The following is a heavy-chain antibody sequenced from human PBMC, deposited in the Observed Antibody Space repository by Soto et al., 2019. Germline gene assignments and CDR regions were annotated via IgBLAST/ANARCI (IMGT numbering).Heavy chain of an antibody. CDR3: ARQGSWPYYYYGLDV. CDR1: GYTFTTSG. Sequence: QVQLVQSGPEVRKPGASVKVSCEASGYTFTTSGISWVRQVPGQGLEWMGWISTYNGDTNSAQNFQGRVLMTADTSTGTAYMELMSLTSDDRAVYYCARQGSWPYYYYGLDVWGQGTTVTVSS. D-gene: IGHD1-26*01. J-gene: IGHJ6*02. V-gene: IGHV1-18*01. CDR2: ISTYNGDT.